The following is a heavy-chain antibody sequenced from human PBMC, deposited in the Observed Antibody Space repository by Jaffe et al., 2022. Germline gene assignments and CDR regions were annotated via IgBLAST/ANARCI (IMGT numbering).Heavy chain of an antibody. Sequence: QVQLQQWGAGLLKPSETLSLTCAVYGGSFSGYYWSWIRQPPGKGLEWIGEINHSGSTNYNPSLKSRVTISVDTSKNQFSLKLSSVTAADTAVYYCARLPPMVQGVTIYYMDVWGKGTTVTVSS. CDR2: INHSGST. CDR1: GGSFSGYY. J-gene: IGHJ6*03. D-gene: IGHD3-10*01. CDR3: ARLPPMVQGVTIYYMDV. V-gene: IGHV4-34*01.